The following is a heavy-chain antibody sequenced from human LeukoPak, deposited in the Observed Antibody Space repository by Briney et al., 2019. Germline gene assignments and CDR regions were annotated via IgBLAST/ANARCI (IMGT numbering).Heavy chain of an antibody. Sequence: PSETLSLTCTVSGGSISSYYWSWIRQPAGKGLEWIGRIYTSGSTNYNPSLKSRVTISVDKSKNQFSLKLSSVTAADTAVYYCAREGAHSSSSLYYYYMDVWGKGTTVTVSS. D-gene: IGHD6-6*01. CDR3: AREGAHSSSSLYYYYMDV. V-gene: IGHV4-4*07. CDR1: GGSISSYY. CDR2: IYTSGST. J-gene: IGHJ6*03.